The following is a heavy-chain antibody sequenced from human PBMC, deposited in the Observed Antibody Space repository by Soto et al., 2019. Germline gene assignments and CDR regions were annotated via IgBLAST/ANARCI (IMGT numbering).Heavy chain of an antibody. V-gene: IGHV4-39*01. CDR1: GGSINTYNLF. CDR3: ARLNGYCVSTKCHGYYGMDV. Sequence: PSETLSLTCTASGGSINTYNLFWSWVRHPPGKGLEWIASIHYGGNAYYSPSLSTRVTISRDTSDNRVSLEMTSVTAADTAVYYCARLNGYCVSTKCHGYYGMDVWGQGTTVTV. J-gene: IGHJ6*02. CDR2: IHYGGNA. D-gene: IGHD2-2*03.